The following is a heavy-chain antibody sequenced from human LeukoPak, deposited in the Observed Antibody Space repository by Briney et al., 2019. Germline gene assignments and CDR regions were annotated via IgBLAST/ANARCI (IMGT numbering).Heavy chain of an antibody. CDR1: GITLSNYG. Sequence: GGSLRLSCAVSGITLSNYGMSWVRQAPGKGLEWVSTISGSGGSTYYADSVKGRFTISRDNSKNTLYLQMNSLRAEDTAVYYCAKHPSGIAAAGPFDYWGQGTLVTVSS. CDR2: ISGSGGST. J-gene: IGHJ4*02. D-gene: IGHD6-13*01. CDR3: AKHPSGIAAAGPFDY. V-gene: IGHV3-23*01.